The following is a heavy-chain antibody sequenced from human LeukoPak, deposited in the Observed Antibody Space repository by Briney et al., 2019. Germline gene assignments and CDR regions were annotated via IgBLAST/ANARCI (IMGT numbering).Heavy chain of an antibody. CDR1: GLTVSSNS. D-gene: IGHD4/OR15-4a*01. Sequence: RTGGSLRLSCAASGLTVSSNSMSWVRQAPGKGLEWVSFIYSGGSTYYADSVKGRFTISRDNSKNTLYLQMNSLRADDTAVYYCARRAGAYSHPYDYWGQGTLVTVSS. J-gene: IGHJ4*02. V-gene: IGHV3-53*01. CDR2: IYSGGST. CDR3: ARRAGAYSHPYDY.